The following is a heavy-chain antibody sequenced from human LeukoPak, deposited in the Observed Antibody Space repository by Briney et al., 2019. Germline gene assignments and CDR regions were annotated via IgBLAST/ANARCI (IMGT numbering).Heavy chain of an antibody. CDR1: GFTFSSYW. V-gene: IGHV3-74*01. J-gene: IGHJ4*02. Sequence: GGSLRLSCAASGFTFSSYWMHWVRQAPGKGLVWVSRINSDGSSTSYADSVKGRFTISRDNSKNTLYLQMNSLRAEDTAVYYCAKGFHGFDPQDYWGQGTLVTVSS. CDR2: INSDGSST. D-gene: IGHD3-9*01. CDR3: AKGFHGFDPQDY.